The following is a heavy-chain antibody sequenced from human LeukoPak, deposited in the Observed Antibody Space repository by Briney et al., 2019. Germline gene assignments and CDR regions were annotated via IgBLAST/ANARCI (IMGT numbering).Heavy chain of an antibody. J-gene: IGHJ6*02. CDR1: GYSFISYW. V-gene: IGHV5-51*01. CDR3: ARSLSGFKYYYYGMDV. CDR2: IYPGDSDT. D-gene: IGHD5-12*01. Sequence: GESLKISGKGPGYSFISYWIGWGRQMPGKGLEWLGIIYPGDSDTRYSPSFQGQVTISADKSISTAYLQWSSLKASDTAMYYCARSLSGFKYYYYGMDVWGQGTTVTVSS.